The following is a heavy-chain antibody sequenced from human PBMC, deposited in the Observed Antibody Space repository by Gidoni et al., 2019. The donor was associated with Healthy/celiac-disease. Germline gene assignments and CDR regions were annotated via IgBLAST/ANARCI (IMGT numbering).Heavy chain of an antibody. Sequence: QVQLVESGGGVVQPGRSLRLSCAASGFTFSSYGMHWVRQAPGKGLEWVAVISYDGSNKYYADSVKGRSTISRDNSKNTLYLQMNSLRAEDTAVYYCAKNWGFVSPLPYYFDYWGQGTLVTVSS. J-gene: IGHJ4*02. CDR3: AKNWGFVSPLPYYFDY. D-gene: IGHD7-27*01. CDR1: GFTFSSYG. CDR2: ISYDGSNK. V-gene: IGHV3-30*18.